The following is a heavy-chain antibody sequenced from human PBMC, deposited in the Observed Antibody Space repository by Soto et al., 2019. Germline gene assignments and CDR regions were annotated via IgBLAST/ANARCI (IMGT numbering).Heavy chain of an antibody. Sequence: GGSLRLSSAASGFTFGGYWVRWVRQAPGKGLEWVANIKQDGSEKYYVDSVKGRFTISRDNAKNSLYLQMNSLRAEDTAVYYCARFYYDSSGYLPSPYYYYYGMDVWGQGTTVTVSS. V-gene: IGHV3-7*04. D-gene: IGHD3-22*01. J-gene: IGHJ6*02. CDR3: ARFYYDSSGYLPSPYYYYYGMDV. CDR1: GFTFGGYW. CDR2: IKQDGSEK.